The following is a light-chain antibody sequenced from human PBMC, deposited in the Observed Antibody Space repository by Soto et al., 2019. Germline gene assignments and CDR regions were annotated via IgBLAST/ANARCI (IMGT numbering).Light chain of an antibody. J-gene: IGKJ4*01. Sequence: EVVMTQSPATLSVSPGERATLSCRASQSIRTDLAWYQQKPGQAPSLLIFSASTRATGVPARFSGSGSGTEFTLTISGLQPEDVATYYCQQYSRLPAFGGGTKVDIK. CDR2: SAS. V-gene: IGKV3-15*01. CDR1: QSIRTD. CDR3: QQYSRLPA.